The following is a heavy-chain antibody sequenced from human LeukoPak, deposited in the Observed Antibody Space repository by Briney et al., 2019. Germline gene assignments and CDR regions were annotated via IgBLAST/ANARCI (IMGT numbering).Heavy chain of an antibody. Sequence: PSETLSLTCTVSGGSISSYYWSWIRQPRGKGLEGIGHIYYSGSTNYDPSLKSRVTISVHTSKNQFYLKLSSVTAADTAVYYCTREGYGSGSYFAYWGQGTLVTVSS. CDR1: GGSISSYY. J-gene: IGHJ4*02. CDR3: TREGYGSGSYFAY. D-gene: IGHD3-10*01. CDR2: IYYSGST. V-gene: IGHV4-59*01.